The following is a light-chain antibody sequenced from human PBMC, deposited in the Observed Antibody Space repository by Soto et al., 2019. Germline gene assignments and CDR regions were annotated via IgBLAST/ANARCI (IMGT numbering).Light chain of an antibody. Sequence: IQMTQSPSTLSASVGYRVTITCRASQSIRSELAWYQQKPGKAPKLLIYKASSLESGVPSRFSGSGSGTEFTLTVSSLQPDDFATYYCQQYESYPITFGGGTKVDIK. CDR2: KAS. CDR3: QQYESYPIT. J-gene: IGKJ4*01. V-gene: IGKV1-5*03. CDR1: QSIRSE.